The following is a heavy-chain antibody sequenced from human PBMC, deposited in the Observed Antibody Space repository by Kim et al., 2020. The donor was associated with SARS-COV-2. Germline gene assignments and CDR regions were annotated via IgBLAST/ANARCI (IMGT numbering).Heavy chain of an antibody. CDR2: IRVVGGGT. CDR3: AKEAPQEGGVPLHSYYYG. J-gene: IGHJ6*01. V-gene: IGHV3-23*01. Sequence: GGSLRLSCAASGFTFSSYAMSWVRQAPGKGLEWVSAIRVVGGGTTSPTPWRARSTIPETNSKTRRICKMTTRKPRAPAVYYFAKEAPQEGGVPLHSYYYG. D-gene: IGHD3-16*01. CDR1: GFTFSSYA.